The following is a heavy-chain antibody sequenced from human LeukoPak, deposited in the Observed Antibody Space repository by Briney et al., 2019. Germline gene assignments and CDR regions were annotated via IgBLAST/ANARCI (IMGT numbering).Heavy chain of an antibody. CDR3: AKGSKEVLFTRDHHMDV. CDR2: IKEDGNDR. D-gene: IGHD3-3*01. V-gene: IGHV3-7*01. CDR1: GFTFSSYA. J-gene: IGHJ6*03. Sequence: HSGGSLRLSCAASGFTFSSYAMSWVRQAPGKGLEWVANIKEDGNDRYYVDSVKGRFTISRDNAKNSLYLQMNSLRAEDTAVYYCAKGSKEVLFTRDHHMDVWGKGTTVT.